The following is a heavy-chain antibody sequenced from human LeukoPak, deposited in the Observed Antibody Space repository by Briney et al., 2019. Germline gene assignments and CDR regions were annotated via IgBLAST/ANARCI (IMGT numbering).Heavy chain of an antibody. D-gene: IGHD6-19*01. Sequence: PGGSLRLSCGASGFTLSSNYMNWVRQAPGKGLEWVSIIYSGGSTYYADSVKGRFTISRDNSKNTLYLQMNSLRAEDTAVYYCVGSGWYGYFDYWGQGTLVTVSS. CDR3: VGSGWYGYFDY. CDR1: GFTLSSNY. CDR2: IYSGGST. J-gene: IGHJ4*02. V-gene: IGHV3-53*01.